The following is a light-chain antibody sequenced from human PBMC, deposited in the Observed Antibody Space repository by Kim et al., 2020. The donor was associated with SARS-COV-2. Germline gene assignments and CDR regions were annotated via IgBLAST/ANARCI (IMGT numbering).Light chain of an antibody. CDR2: DVS. V-gene: IGLV2-14*04. CDR3: SSYTSSSTNWV. Sequence: SITISCTGTSSDVGGYNYVSWYQQHPGKAPKLMIYDVSKRPSGVSNRFSGSKSGNTASLTISGLQAEDEADYYCSSYTSSSTNWVFGGGTQLTVL. CDR1: SSDVGGYNY. J-gene: IGLJ3*02.